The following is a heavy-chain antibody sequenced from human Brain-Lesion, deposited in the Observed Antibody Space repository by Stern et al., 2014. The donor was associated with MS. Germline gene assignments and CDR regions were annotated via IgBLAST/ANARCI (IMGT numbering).Heavy chain of an antibody. CDR1: GFTFSDHF. CDR3: ARDNKVYGIDV. J-gene: IGHJ6*02. Sequence: EVQLVESGGGLVQPGGSLRLSCAASGFTFSDHFIDWVRQAPGKGLEWAGRIRNKANSYSTEYAASVKGRFTFSRDDSKNSLFVQMNSLRIEDTAIYYCARDNKVYGIDVLGQGTSVTVSS. CDR2: IRNKANSYST. D-gene: IGHD2/OR15-2a*01. V-gene: IGHV3-72*01.